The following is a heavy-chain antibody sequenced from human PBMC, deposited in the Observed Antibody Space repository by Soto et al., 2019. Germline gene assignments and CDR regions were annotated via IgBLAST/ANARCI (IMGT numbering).Heavy chain of an antibody. J-gene: IGHJ6*02. CDR1: GGSISSVDYC. CDR3: ARDQGSRRGYYYYGMDV. CDR2: IYYSGST. Sequence: SETLSLTCTVSGGSISSVDYCWSRIRQPPGKGLEWIGYIYYSGSTYYNPSLKSRVTISVDTSKNQFSLKLSSVTAADTAVYYCARDQGSRRGYYYYGMDVWGQGTTVTVSS. V-gene: IGHV4-30-4*01. D-gene: IGHD3-10*01.